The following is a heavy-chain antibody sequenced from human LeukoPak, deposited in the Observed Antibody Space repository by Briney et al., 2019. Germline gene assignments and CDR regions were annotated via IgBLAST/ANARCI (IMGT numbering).Heavy chain of an antibody. V-gene: IGHV4-30-2*05. J-gene: IGHJ5*02. CDR2: IYHSGST. CDR1: GGSISSGGYS. D-gene: IGHD1-26*01. Sequence: EPSQTLSLTCAVSGGSISSGGYSWSWIRQPPGKGLEWIGYIYHSGSTYYNPSLKSRVTISVDTSKNQFSLKLSSVTAADTAVYYCAGIPVRLGWAPSWGQGTLVTVSS. CDR3: AGIPVRLGWAPS.